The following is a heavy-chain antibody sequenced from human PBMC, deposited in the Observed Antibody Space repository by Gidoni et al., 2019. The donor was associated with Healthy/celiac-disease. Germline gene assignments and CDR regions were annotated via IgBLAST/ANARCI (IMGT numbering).Heavy chain of an antibody. Sequence: QLQLQESGPGLVKPSETLSLPCTVSGRSISSSSYYWGWIRQPPGKGLEWIGSIYYSGSTYYNPSLKSRVTISVDTSKNQFSLKLSSVTAADTAVYYCATLLTTVTTSQFDYWGQGTLVTVSS. CDR3: ATLLTTVTTSQFDY. J-gene: IGHJ4*02. CDR2: IYYSGST. CDR1: GRSISSSSYY. V-gene: IGHV4-39*01. D-gene: IGHD4-17*01.